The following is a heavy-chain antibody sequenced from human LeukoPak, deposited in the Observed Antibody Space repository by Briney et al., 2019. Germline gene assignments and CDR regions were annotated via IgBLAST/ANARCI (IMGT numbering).Heavy chain of an antibody. Sequence: GGSLRLSCAASGFTFSSYGMHWVRQAPGKGLEWVAVISYDGSNKYYADSVKGRFTISRDNSKNTLYLQMNSLRAEDTAVYYCAKGGGYLGHSWFDPWGQGTLVTVSS. J-gene: IGHJ5*02. CDR2: ISYDGSNK. CDR1: GFTFSSYG. D-gene: IGHD5-12*01. CDR3: AKGGGYLGHSWFDP. V-gene: IGHV3-30*18.